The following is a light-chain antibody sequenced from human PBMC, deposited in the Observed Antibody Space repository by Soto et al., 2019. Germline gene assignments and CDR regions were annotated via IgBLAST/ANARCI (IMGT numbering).Light chain of an antibody. CDR2: EVS. V-gene: IGLV2-14*01. Sequence: QSVLTQPASVSGSPGQSITISCTGTSSDVATYNYVSWYQQHPGKAPKLMIYEVSNRPSGVSNRFSGSKSGNTASLTISGLQAEDEADYYCSSYTSSNTLVVFGGGTQLTV. CDR1: SSDVATYNY. CDR3: SSYTSSNTLVV. J-gene: IGLJ2*01.